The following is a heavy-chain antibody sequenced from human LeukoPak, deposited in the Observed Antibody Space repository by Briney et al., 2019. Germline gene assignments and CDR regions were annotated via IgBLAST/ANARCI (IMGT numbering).Heavy chain of an antibody. V-gene: IGHV4-59*01. D-gene: IGHD4-17*01. Sequence: PSETLSLTCTVSGGSISSYYWSWIRQPPGKGLEWIGYIYYSGSTNYNPSLKSRVTISVETSKNQFSLKLSSVTAADTAVYYCARGSTVTTMDDAFDIWGQGTMVTVSS. CDR2: IYYSGST. CDR3: ARGSTVTTMDDAFDI. CDR1: GGSISSYY. J-gene: IGHJ3*02.